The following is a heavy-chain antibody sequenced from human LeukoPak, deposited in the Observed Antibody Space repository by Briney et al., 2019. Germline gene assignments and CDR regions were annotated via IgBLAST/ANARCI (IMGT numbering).Heavy chain of an antibody. CDR2: IYPGNSDT. D-gene: IGHD2-21*02. Sequence: PGESLKISCTASGYSFTTYWIGWVRQMPGKGLEWMGIIYPGNSDTRYGPSFQGQVTISADKSISTAYLQWSSLKASDTAMYHCARWVTADRGKKDAFDIWGQGTIVTVSS. V-gene: IGHV5-51*01. J-gene: IGHJ3*02. CDR3: ARWVTADRGKKDAFDI. CDR1: GYSFTTYW.